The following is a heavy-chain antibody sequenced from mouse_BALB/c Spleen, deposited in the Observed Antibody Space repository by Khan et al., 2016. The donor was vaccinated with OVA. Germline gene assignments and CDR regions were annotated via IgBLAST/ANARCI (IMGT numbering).Heavy chain of an antibody. Sequence: EVQLVESGPGLVKPSQSLSLTCTVTGYSITSGYAWNWIRQFPGNKLEWMGYISYSGVTSYTPSLKSRISITRDTSKNQFFLQLNSVTTEDTATLYWSRGNYHGDYFDYWGQGTTLTVSS. V-gene: IGHV3-2*02. D-gene: IGHD1-1*01. CDR2: ISYSGVT. CDR3: SRGNYHGDYFDY. J-gene: IGHJ2*01. CDR1: GYSITSGYA.